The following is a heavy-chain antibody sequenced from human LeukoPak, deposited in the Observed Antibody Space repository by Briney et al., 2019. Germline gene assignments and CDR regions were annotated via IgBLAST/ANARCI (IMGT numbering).Heavy chain of an antibody. D-gene: IGHD6-19*01. CDR3: ARRRGVAVAGTRPINWFDP. Sequence: SETLSLTCTVSGGSISSSSYYWGWLRQPPGKGLEWIGSIYYSGSTYYNPSLKSRVTISVDTSKNQASLKLSSVTAADTAVYYCARRRGVAVAGTRPINWFDPWGQGTLVTVSS. CDR2: IYYSGST. J-gene: IGHJ5*02. V-gene: IGHV4-39*01. CDR1: GGSISSSSYY.